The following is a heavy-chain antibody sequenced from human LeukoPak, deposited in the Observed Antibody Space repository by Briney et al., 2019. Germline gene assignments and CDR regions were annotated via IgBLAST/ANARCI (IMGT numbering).Heavy chain of an antibody. CDR2: ISSSSSYI. J-gene: IGHJ4*02. D-gene: IGHD3-22*01. V-gene: IGHV3-21*01. Sequence: PGGSLRLSRAASGFTFSSHSKNWFRQAPGKGLEWVSSISSSSSYIYYADSVKGRFTISRDNAKNSLYLQMNSLRAEDTAVYYCARDMAPNYYDSSGYSQVGDYWGQGTLVTVSS. CDR1: GFTFSSHS. CDR3: ARDMAPNYYDSSGYSQVGDY.